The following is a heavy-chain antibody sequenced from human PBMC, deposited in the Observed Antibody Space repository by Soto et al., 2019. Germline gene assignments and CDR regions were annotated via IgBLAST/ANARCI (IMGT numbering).Heavy chain of an antibody. D-gene: IGHD6-6*01. V-gene: IGHV5-51*01. CDR2: IYPSDSDT. Sequence: GESLKISCTGSGYSFSSYWISWVRQMPGKGLEWMGIIYPSDSDTRYSPSFQGQVAISADKSISTAYLQWSSLKASDTAMYYCARWGSSARYYGMDVWGQGTTVTVSS. J-gene: IGHJ6*02. CDR3: ARWGSSARYYGMDV. CDR1: GYSFSSYW.